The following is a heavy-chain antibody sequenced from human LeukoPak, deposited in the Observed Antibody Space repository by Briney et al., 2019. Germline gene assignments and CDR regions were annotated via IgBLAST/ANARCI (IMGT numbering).Heavy chain of an antibody. CDR3: AGESIFCRGGSCYPDF. CDR2: IWYDGSNK. J-gene: IGHJ4*02. V-gene: IGHV3-33*08. Sequence: PGGSLRLSCAASGFTFSSYSMNWVRQAPGKGLEWVAVIWYDGSNKYYADSVKGRFTISRDNSKNTLYLQMNSLRAEDTAVYYWAGESIFCRGGSCYPDFWGQGTLVTVSP. CDR1: GFTFSSYS. D-gene: IGHD2-15*01.